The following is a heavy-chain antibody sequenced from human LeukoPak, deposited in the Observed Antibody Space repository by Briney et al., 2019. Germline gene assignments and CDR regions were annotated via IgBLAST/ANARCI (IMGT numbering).Heavy chain of an antibody. J-gene: IGHJ5*02. CDR2: ISWNNGGM. CDR3: AKDMARYFDWSGGWFDP. Sequence: PGGSLRLSCAASGFTFGNYAMHWVRQTPGKGLEWVSGISWNNGGMGYSDSVKGRFTISRDNAKNSLYLQMNSLRAEDTALYYCAKDMARYFDWSGGWFDPWGQGTLVTVSS. V-gene: IGHV3-9*01. D-gene: IGHD3-9*01. CDR1: GFTFGNYA.